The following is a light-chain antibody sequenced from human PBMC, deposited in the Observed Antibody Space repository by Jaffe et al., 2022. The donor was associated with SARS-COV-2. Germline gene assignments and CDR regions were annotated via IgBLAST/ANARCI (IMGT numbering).Light chain of an antibody. J-gene: IGKJ2*01. CDR1: QSVLYRSNNKKY. V-gene: IGKV4-1*01. Sequence: DIVMTQSPDSLAVSLGERATINCKSSQSVLYRSNNKKYLAWYQQKPGQPPKLLIYWASTRESGVPDRFSGSGSGTDFTLTISSLQAEDVAVYYCQQYYSIPYTFGQGTKLEIK. CDR3: QQYYSIPYT. CDR2: WAS.